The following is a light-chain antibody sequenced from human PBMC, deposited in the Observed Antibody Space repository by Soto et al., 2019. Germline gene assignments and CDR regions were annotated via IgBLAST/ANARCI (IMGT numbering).Light chain of an antibody. CDR2: EVS. V-gene: IGLV2-8*01. J-gene: IGLJ3*02. CDR1: SSDVGGYNY. Sequence: QSALTQPPSASGCPGQSVTISCTGTSSDVGGYNYVSWYQQHPGKAPKLMISEVSKRPSGVPDRFSGSKSGNTASLTVSGLQAEDEADYYCSSYAGSNNWVFGGGTKLTVL. CDR3: SSYAGSNNWV.